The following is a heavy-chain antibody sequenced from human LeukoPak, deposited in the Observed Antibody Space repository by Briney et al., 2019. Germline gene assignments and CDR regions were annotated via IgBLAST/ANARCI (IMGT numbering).Heavy chain of an antibody. J-gene: IGHJ4*02. CDR2: IYPDASDT. CDR3: ARHRKDIGFDS. CDR1: GYSFSSYW. Sequence: GEALKISCRGSGYSFSSYWIGWVRQMPGKGLEWMGIIYPDASDTRYSPSFQGQVTISADRSTSTAYLQWSSLKASDTAMYYCARHRKDIGFDSWGQGTLVTASS. D-gene: IGHD2-15*01. V-gene: IGHV5-51*01.